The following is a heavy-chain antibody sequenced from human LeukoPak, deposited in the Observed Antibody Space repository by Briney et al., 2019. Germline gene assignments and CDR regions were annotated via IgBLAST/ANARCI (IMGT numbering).Heavy chain of an antibody. CDR2: ISYDGSNK. CDR1: GFTFSSYA. CDR3: ARDRATYYYGMDV. J-gene: IGHJ6*02. V-gene: IGHV3-30*04. D-gene: IGHD3-10*01. Sequence: GGSLRLSCAASGFTFSSYAMHWVRQAPGKGLEWVAVISYDGSNKYYADSVKGRFTISRDNSKNTLYLQTNSLRAEDTAVYYCARDRATYYYGMDVWGQGTTVTVSS.